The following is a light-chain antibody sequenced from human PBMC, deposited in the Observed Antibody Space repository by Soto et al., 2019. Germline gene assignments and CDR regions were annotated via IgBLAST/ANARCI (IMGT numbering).Light chain of an antibody. J-gene: IGKJ1*01. V-gene: IGKV3-11*01. CDR3: HQRANWWT. CDR2: DAS. CDR1: QSVSNY. Sequence: EIVLTQSPATLSLSPGERATLSCRASQSVSNYLAWYQQKPGQAPRLLIHDASNRATGIPARFSGSGSGTDFTLTISSLEPEDFAVYYCHQRANWWTFGQGTKVEIK.